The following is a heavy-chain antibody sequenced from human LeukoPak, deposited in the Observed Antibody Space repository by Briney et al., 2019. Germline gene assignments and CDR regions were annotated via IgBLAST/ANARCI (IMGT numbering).Heavy chain of an antibody. CDR3: ARSRVPTGTTFDL. CDR1: GYSISSSNW. D-gene: IGHD1-1*01. CDR2: IYYSEST. V-gene: IGHV4-28*01. J-gene: IGHJ2*01. Sequence: PSDTLSLTCAVSGYSISSSNWWGWIRQPPGKGLEWIGYIYYSESTYYNPSLKSRVTMSVDTSKNQFSLNLSSMTAVDTAVYYCARSRVPTGTTFDLWGRGTLVTVPS.